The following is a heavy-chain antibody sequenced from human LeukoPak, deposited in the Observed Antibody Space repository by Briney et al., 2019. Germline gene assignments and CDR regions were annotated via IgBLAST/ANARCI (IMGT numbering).Heavy chain of an antibody. D-gene: IGHD6-19*01. J-gene: IGHJ4*02. CDR3: AREEYSSGWIDLDY. Sequence: GGSLRLSCAASGFTFSSYWMSWVRQAPGKGLEWVANIKQDGSEKYYVDSVKGRFTISRDNAKNSLYLQMNSLRAEDTAVYYCAREEYSSGWIDLDYWGQGTLVTVSS. CDR1: GFTFSSYW. CDR2: IKQDGSEK. V-gene: IGHV3-7*03.